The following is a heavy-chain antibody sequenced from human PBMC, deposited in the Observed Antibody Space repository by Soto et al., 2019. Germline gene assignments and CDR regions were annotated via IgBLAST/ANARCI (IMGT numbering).Heavy chain of an antibody. CDR1: GFTVSSNY. CDR3: ARDSHPVPDMITFGGVIGYGMDV. CDR2: IYSGGST. D-gene: IGHD3-16*02. V-gene: IGHV3-53*01. Sequence: GGSLRLSCAASGFTVSSNYMSWVRQAPGKGLEWVSVIYSGGSTYYADSVKGRFTISRDNSKNTLYLQMNSLRAEDTAVYYCARDSHPVPDMITFGGVIGYGMDVWGQGTTVTVSS. J-gene: IGHJ6*02.